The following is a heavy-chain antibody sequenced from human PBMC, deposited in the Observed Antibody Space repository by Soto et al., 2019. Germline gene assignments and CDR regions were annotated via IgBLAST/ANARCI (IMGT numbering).Heavy chain of an antibody. J-gene: IGHJ4*02. D-gene: IGHD6-13*01. V-gene: IGHV3-23*01. CDR3: AKEQGRVAAALDY. CDR1: GFTFSGYG. CDR2: ITSSGSNT. Sequence: EVQLLESGGDLVQRGGSLRLSCAASGFTFSGYGMSWVRQAPGKGLEWVSSITSSGSNTYYVDSVKGRFTISRDNSKNTLYLRTNSLTVEDTAVYYCAKEQGRVAAALDYWGQGTLVTVSS.